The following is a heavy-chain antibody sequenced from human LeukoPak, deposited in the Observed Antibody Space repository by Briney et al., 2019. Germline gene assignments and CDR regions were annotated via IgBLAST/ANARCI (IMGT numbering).Heavy chain of an antibody. Sequence: PSETLSLTCTVSGGSISSYYWSWIRQPPGTGLEWIGYIYTSGSPNYYPSLKSRVAISVDTSNNQFSLKLSSVAAAAAAVYYCARHGKYVGYDVPIFDYWGQGTLVTVSS. V-gene: IGHV4-4*09. CDR1: GGSISSYY. D-gene: IGHD5-12*01. CDR3: ARHGKYVGYDVPIFDY. CDR2: IYTSGSP. J-gene: IGHJ4*02.